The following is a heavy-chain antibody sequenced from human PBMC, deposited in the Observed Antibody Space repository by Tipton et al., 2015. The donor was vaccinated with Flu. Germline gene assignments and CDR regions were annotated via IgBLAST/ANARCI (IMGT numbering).Heavy chain of an antibody. CDR2: FYGTGTV. CDR3: ARHPSRVVTTGTGFDH. J-gene: IGHJ4*02. CDR1: GDSISGFL. Sequence: TLSLTCTVSGDSISGFLWNWIRQPAGKGLEWIGHFYGTGTVDYNPSLESRVTMSVDTSKNHLSLKLNSVTAADTAMYYCARHPSRVVTTGTGFDHWGQGALVTVSS. D-gene: IGHD1-1*01. V-gene: IGHV4-4*07.